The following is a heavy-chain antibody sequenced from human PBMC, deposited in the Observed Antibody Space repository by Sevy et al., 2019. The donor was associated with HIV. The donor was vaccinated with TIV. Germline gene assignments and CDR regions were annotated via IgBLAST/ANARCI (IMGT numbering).Heavy chain of an antibody. V-gene: IGHV3-21*01. CDR3: ARLSRDGYNSGFDY. CDR2: ISSSSSYI. D-gene: IGHD1-26*01. Sequence: GSLRLSCAASGFTFSCYSMNWVRQAPGKGLEWVSSISSSSSYINYTDSVKGRFTISRDNVKNALYLQMNSLRAEDTAVYYCARLSRDGYNSGFDYWGQGTLVTVSS. CDR1: GFTFSCYS. J-gene: IGHJ4*02.